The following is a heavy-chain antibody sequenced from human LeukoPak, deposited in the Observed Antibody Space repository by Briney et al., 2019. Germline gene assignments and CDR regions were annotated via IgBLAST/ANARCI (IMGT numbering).Heavy chain of an antibody. V-gene: IGHV3-7*01. CDR3: AREAEMATIADI. J-gene: IGHJ3*02. CDR1: GFTFSSYW. CDR2: IKQDGSEK. Sequence: PGGYLRLSCAASGFTFSSYWMSWVRQAPGKGLEWVANIKQDGSEKYYVGSVKGRFTISRDNAKNSLYLQMNSLRAEDTAVYYCAREAEMATIADIWGQGTMVTVSS. D-gene: IGHD5-24*01.